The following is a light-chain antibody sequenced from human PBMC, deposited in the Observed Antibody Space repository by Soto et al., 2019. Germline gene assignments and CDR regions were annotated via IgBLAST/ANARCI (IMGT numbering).Light chain of an antibody. CDR1: SSDVGGYDH. CDR3: SSYTNKDTLL. Sequence: QSVLTQPAALSGSPGQSITISCTGTSSDVGGYDHVSWYQQHPGKAPKLIIYEVTVRPSGISPRFSGSKSDNTTSLAVYGLQPEDEADYYCSSYTNKDTLLFGGGTKLTVL. J-gene: IGLJ3*02. CDR2: EVT. V-gene: IGLV2-14*03.